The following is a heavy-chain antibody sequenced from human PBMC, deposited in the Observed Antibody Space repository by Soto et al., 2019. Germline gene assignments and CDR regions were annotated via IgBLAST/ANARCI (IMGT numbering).Heavy chain of an antibody. V-gene: IGHV1-69*13. Sequence: ASVKVACKASGGTFGSYAISWVRQAPGQGLEWMGGIIPIFGTANYAQKFQGRVTITADESTSTAYMELSSLRSEDTAVHYCARDRGQQLVRPNSSYCMDVWCTGTTVSVSS. CDR1: GGTFGSYA. CDR2: IIPIFGTA. D-gene: IGHD6-13*01. CDR3: ARDRGQQLVRPNSSYCMDV. J-gene: IGHJ6*04.